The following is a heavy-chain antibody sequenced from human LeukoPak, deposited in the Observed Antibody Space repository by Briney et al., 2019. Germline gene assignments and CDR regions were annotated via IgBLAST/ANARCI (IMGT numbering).Heavy chain of an antibody. V-gene: IGHV1-69*13. D-gene: IGHD2-2*01. J-gene: IGHJ4*02. CDR3: ASRLYCSNTRCRNFPFAY. Sequence: ASVKVSRKASGGTFSSYAINWVRQAPGQGLEWMGGIIPIFGTANYAQTFQDRVTITADESTSTAYMELSSLRSEDTAIYYCASRLYCSNTRCRNFPFAYWGQGTLVTVSS. CDR1: GGTFSSYA. CDR2: IIPIFGTA.